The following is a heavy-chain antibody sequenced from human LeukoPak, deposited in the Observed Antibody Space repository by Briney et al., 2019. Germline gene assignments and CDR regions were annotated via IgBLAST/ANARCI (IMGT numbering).Heavy chain of an antibody. CDR2: INQDGSEK. CDR3: ARAGSLWFGESKLDY. J-gene: IGHJ4*02. D-gene: IGHD3-10*01. Sequence: PGGSLRLSCAASGFTFGTYWMNWVRRAPGKGLEWVANINQDGSEKYYVDSVKGRFTISRDNAKNSLYLQMNSLRAEDTAVCYCARAGSLWFGESKLDYWGQGTLVTVSS. V-gene: IGHV3-7*01. CDR1: GFTFGTYW.